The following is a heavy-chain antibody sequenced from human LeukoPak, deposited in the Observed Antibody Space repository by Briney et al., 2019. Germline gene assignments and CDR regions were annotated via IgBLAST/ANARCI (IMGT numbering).Heavy chain of an antibody. J-gene: IGHJ3*02. D-gene: IGHD2-21*01. CDR1: GFTFDDYG. CDR3: ARDIYSHTPLGDAFDI. Sequence: GGSLRLSCAASGFTFDDYGMSWVRQAPGKGLEWVSGINWNGGSTGYADSVKGRFTISRDNAKNSLYLQMNSLRAEDTALYYCARDIYSHTPLGDAFDIWGQGTMVTVSS. V-gene: IGHV3-20*04. CDR2: INWNGGST.